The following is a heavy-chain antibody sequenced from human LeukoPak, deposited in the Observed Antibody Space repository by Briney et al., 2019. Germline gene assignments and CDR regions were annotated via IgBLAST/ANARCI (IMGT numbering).Heavy chain of an antibody. CDR1: GYTVPEIS. J-gene: IGHJ6*02. CDR3: ATDRTGTYYYGRHL. CDR2: FAPEADES. Sequence: ASVKVSCKVSGYTVPEISMHWVRQPPGKGLEWMGAFAPEADESIYSQKFRGRLIMTEDTSTDTAYVDLKSLTSDDTAVYCCATDRTGTYYYGRHLWGQGPTDTVSS. D-gene: IGHD1/OR15-1a*01. V-gene: IGHV1-24*01.